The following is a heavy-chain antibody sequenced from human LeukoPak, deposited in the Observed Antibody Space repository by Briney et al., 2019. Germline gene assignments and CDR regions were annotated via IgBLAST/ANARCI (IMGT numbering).Heavy chain of an antibody. J-gene: IGHJ6*03. D-gene: IGHD2-2*01. V-gene: IGHV3-11*01. CDR3: ARVEACSSTSCYFTYYYYMDV. CDR1: GFTFSDYY. Sequence: PGGSLRLSCAASGFTFSDYYMSWIRQAPGKGLEWVSYISSSGSTIYYADSVKGRFTISRDNAKNSLYLQMNSLRAEDTALYYCARVEACSSTSCYFTYYYYMDVWGKGTTVTVSS. CDR2: ISSSGSTI.